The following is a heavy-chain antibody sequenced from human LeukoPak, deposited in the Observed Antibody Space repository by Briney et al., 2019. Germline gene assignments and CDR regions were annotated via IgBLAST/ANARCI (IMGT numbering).Heavy chain of an antibody. CDR3: ARVSRVYYYDGSGYAIDY. Sequence: GGSLRLSCAASGFTFSSYSMNWVRQAPGKGLEWVSSISSSSSYIYYADSVKGRFTISRDNAKNSLYLQMNSLRAEDTAVYYCARVSRVYYYDGSGYAIDYWGQGTLVTVSS. V-gene: IGHV3-21*01. J-gene: IGHJ4*02. D-gene: IGHD3-22*01. CDR1: GFTFSSYS. CDR2: ISSSSSYI.